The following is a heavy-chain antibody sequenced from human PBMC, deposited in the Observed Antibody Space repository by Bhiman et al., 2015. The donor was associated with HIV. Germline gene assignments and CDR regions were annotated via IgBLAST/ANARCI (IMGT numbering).Heavy chain of an antibody. V-gene: IGHV3-7*01. CDR3: AREVNYRSTWYMITGGLNY. Sequence: ELHLVESGGGLVNPGGSHSLSCAASGFTFDNAWMSWVRQAPGKGLEWVANINQDGSEKYFVDSVKGRFTISRDNAKNSLYLQMNSLRTEDSAVYYCAREVNYRSTWYMITGGLNYWGQGTLVTVSS. CDR2: INQDGSEK. J-gene: IGHJ4*02. CDR1: GFTFDNAW. D-gene: IGHD6-13*01.